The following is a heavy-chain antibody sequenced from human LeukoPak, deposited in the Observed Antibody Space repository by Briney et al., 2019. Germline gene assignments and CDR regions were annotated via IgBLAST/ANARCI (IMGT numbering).Heavy chain of an antibody. D-gene: IGHD2-21*02. V-gene: IGHV3-7*01. J-gene: IGHJ6*03. CDR3: ARDMGRSFYCGGDCYLYYYMDV. Sequence: PGGSLRLSCAASGFTFSSYWMSWVRQAPGKGLEWVANIKQDGSEKYYVDSVKGRFTISRDNAKNSLYLQMNSLRAEDTAVYYCARDMGRSFYCGGDCYLYYYMDVWGKGTTVTVSS. CDR1: GFTFSSYW. CDR2: IKQDGSEK.